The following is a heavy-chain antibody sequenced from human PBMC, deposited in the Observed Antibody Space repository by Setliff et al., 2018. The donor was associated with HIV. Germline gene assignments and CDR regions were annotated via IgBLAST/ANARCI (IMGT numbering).Heavy chain of an antibody. CDR3: ARDSDLDYSSSARWYFDL. Sequence: PSETLSLTCTVPGGSISSYYWSWIRQPPGKGLEWIGYIYYSGSTNYNPSLKSRVTISVDTSKNQFSLKLNSVTAADTAVYYCARDSDLDYSSSARWYFDLWGRGTLVTVSS. D-gene: IGHD6-6*01. V-gene: IGHV4-59*01. CDR1: GGSISSYY. CDR2: IYYSGST. J-gene: IGHJ2*01.